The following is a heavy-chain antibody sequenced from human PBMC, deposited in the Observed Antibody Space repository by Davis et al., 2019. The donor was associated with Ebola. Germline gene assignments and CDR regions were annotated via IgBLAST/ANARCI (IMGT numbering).Heavy chain of an antibody. CDR1: GGSISSGGYY. Sequence: PSETLSLTCTVSGGSISSGGYYWIWIRQHPGKGLEWIGYIYYSGSTYYNPSLKSRVTISVDTSKNQFSLKLSSVTAADTAVYYCARGSSGWYQGAFDIWGQGTMVTVSS. CDR3: ARGSSGWYQGAFDI. J-gene: IGHJ3*02. CDR2: IYYSGST. V-gene: IGHV4-31*03. D-gene: IGHD6-19*01.